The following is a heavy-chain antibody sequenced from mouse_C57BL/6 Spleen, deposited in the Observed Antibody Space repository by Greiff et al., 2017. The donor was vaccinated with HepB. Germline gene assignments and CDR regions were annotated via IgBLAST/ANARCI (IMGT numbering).Heavy chain of an antibody. CDR3: ARDGSSYDFDD. CDR1: GYTFTDYY. D-gene: IGHD1-1*01. V-gene: IGHV1-26*01. Sequence: EVQLQQSGPELVKPGASVKISCKASGYTFTDYYMNWVKQSHGKSLEWIGDINPNNGGTSYNQKFKGKATLTVDKSSSTAYMELRSLTSEDSAVYYYARDGSSYDFDDWGQGTTLTVSS. J-gene: IGHJ2*01. CDR2: INPNNGGT.